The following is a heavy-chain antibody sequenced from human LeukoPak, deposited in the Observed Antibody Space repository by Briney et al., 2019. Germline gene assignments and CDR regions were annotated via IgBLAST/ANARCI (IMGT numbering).Heavy chain of an antibody. CDR1: GFTVSSDY. V-gene: IGHV3-53*01. D-gene: IGHD6-13*01. CDR3: ARDGLQGSWCGLDY. Sequence: GGSLRLSCAASGFTVSSDYMSWVRQAPGKGLEWVSVIYSGGSTYYADSVKGRFTISRDNSKNTLYLQMNSLRAEDTAVYYCARDGLQGSWCGLDYWGQGTLVTVSS. CDR2: IYSGGST. J-gene: IGHJ4*02.